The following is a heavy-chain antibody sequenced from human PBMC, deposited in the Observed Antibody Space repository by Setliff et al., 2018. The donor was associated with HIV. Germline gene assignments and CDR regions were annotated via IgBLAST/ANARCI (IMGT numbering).Heavy chain of an antibody. CDR2: IYHSGST. CDR3: VASSSWSCRLNY. J-gene: IGHJ4*02. D-gene: IGHD2-2*01. Sequence: NPSETLSLTCAVSGYSISSGFYWGWIRQPPGKGLEWIGSIYHSGSTYYDPSLRSRVTISVDTSKNQFSLRLTSVTAADTAVYYCVASSSWSCRLNYWGQGTLVTVSS. CDR1: GYSISSGFY. V-gene: IGHV4-38-2*01.